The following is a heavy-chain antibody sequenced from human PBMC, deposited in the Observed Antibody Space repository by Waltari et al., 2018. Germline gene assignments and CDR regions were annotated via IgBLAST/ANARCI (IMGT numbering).Heavy chain of an antibody. J-gene: IGHJ4*02. CDR3: AKSRGFEY. V-gene: IGHV3-7*01. Sequence: EVQLVESGGGLVQPGGSLRLSCGASGFTFSRYWMSWVRQTPGKGVQGVANINNDGMQKDLVDSVRGRFTISRDNAKNSLYLQMNSLRVEDTAVYYCAKSRGFEYWGQGALITVSS. CDR1: GFTFSRYW. D-gene: IGHD2-2*01. CDR2: INNDGMQK.